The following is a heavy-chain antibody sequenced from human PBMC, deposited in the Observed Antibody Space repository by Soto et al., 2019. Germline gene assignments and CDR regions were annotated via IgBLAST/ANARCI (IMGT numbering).Heavy chain of an antibody. CDR3: ARYEDGSGWYSFES. CDR2: VSAYNGNT. J-gene: IGHJ4*02. D-gene: IGHD6-19*01. CDR1: GYTFTGYG. Sequence: ASVXVSCKASGYTFTGYGIIWVRQAPGQGLEWMGWVSAYNGNTNYAQKLQGRVTMTTDTSTSTAYMELRSLRSDDMAVYYCARYEDGSGWYSFESWGKGTLVTVS. V-gene: IGHV1-18*03.